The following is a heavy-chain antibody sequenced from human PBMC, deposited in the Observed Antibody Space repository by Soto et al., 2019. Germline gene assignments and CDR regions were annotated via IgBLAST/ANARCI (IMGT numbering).Heavy chain of an antibody. Sequence: SVKVSCKASGGILHNHAINWVRQAPGQGLEWMGGILPVSTPPACGQQFRGRVSLTADPSKRSVSMELSRLKPDHTAFYLCGTDSNYEVSKAFWGQGTLVTVSS. J-gene: IGHJ4*02. CDR1: GGILHNHA. CDR2: ILPVSTPP. CDR3: GTDSNYEVSKAF. D-gene: IGHD3-3*01. V-gene: IGHV1-69*13.